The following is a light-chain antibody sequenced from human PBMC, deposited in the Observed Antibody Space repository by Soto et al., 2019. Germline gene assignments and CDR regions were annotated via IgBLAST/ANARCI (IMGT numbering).Light chain of an antibody. CDR2: GAS. V-gene: IGKV3-20*01. CDR1: QSIRTD. CDR3: QQYGSSPRM. Sequence: EIVLTQSTATLSVSPGERATLSCRASQSIRTDLAWYQQKPGQAPRLLIYGASSRATGVPDRFSGSGSGTDFTLTISRLEPEDFAVYYCQQYGSSPRMFGQVTNVDI. J-gene: IGKJ1*01.